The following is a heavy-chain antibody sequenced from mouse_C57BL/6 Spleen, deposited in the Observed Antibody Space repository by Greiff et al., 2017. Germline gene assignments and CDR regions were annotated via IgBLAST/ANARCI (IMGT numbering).Heavy chain of an antibody. V-gene: IGHV1-80*01. D-gene: IGHD2-3*01. Sequence: QVQLQQSGAELVKPGASVKISCKASGYAFSSYWLNWVKQRPGKGLEWIGQIYPGDGDTNYNGKFKGKAILTADKSSSTAYMQLSSLTSEDSAVYFGARDGYLPSWFAYWGQGTLVTVSA. CDR3: ARDGYLPSWFAY. CDR1: GYAFSSYW. CDR2: IYPGDGDT. J-gene: IGHJ3*01.